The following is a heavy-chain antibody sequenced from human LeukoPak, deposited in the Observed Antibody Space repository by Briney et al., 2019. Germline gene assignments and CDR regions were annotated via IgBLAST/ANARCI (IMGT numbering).Heavy chain of an antibody. J-gene: IGHJ4*02. V-gene: IGHV4-39*07. CDR2: IYYSGST. CDR1: GGSISSSSYY. D-gene: IGHD5-12*01. Sequence: SETLSLTCTVSGGSISSSSYYWGWIRQPPGKGLEWIGSIYYSGSTYYNPSLKSRVTISVDTSKNQFSLKLSSVTASDTAVYYCAWGDSGYGIFDYWGQGTLVTVSS. CDR3: AWGDSGYGIFDY.